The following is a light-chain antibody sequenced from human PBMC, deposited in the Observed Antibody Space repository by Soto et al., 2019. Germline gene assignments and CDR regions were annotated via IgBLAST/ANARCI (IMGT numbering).Light chain of an antibody. CDR2: GAS. J-gene: IGKJ1*01. CDR1: QSVGSN. Sequence: EIVMTQSPATLSVYPGERATLSCRASQSVGSNLAWYQQKPGQAPRLLMYGASTRATGVPARFSGSGSGAEFTLTISSLQSEDFAVYYCQQYNNRSPWTFGQGTKVEIE. CDR3: QQYNNRSPWT. V-gene: IGKV3-15*01.